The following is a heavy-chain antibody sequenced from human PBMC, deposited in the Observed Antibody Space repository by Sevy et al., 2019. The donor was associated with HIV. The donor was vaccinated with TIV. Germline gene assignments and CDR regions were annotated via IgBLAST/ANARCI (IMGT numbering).Heavy chain of an antibody. CDR1: GFTYSSYA. CDR3: ARGAPHKYYYASSGYSGKGNFDY. J-gene: IGHJ4*02. V-gene: IGHV3-30-3*01. Sequence: GGSLRLSCAASGFTYSSYAMHWVRQAPGKGLEWVAVISYDGSNKYYADSVKRRFTISRDNSKNTLYLQMNSLRAEDTAVYYCARGAPHKYYYASSGYSGKGNFDYWGQGTLVTVSS. D-gene: IGHD3-22*01. CDR2: ISYDGSNK.